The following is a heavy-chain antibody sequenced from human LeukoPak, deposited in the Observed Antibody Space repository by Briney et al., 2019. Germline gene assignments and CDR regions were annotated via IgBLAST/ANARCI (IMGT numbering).Heavy chain of an antibody. V-gene: IGHV1-2*02. Sequence: ASVKVSCKASGYTFTGYYMHWVRQAPGQGLEWMGWINPNSGGTNYAQKFQGRVTMTRDTPISTAYMELSRPESDDTAVYYCAREIIVGATHGLHDAFDIWGQGTMVTVSS. CDR2: INPNSGGT. D-gene: IGHD1-26*01. J-gene: IGHJ3*02. CDR3: AREIIVGATHGLHDAFDI. CDR1: GYTFTGYY.